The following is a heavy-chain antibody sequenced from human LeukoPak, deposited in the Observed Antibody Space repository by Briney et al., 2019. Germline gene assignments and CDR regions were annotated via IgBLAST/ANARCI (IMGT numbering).Heavy chain of an antibody. J-gene: IGHJ4*02. CDR3: AGGPDSGTFYRYFES. CDR1: GFGFSKRW. V-gene: IGHV3-7*01. Sequence: GGSLRLSCAVSGFGFSKRWLSWVRQAPGKGLEWVASIKPDGIENHYVDSVKGRFFISRDNPSESLHLQMKSVRAEDTALYYCAGGPDSGTFYRYFESWGQGALITVSS. D-gene: IGHD3-10*01. CDR2: IKPDGIEN.